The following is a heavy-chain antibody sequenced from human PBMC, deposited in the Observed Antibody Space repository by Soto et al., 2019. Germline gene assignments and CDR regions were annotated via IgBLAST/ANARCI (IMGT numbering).Heavy chain of an antibody. V-gene: IGHV3-30-3*01. J-gene: IGHJ4*02. CDR3: AKDYDYVWGSYRSLYYFDY. D-gene: IGHD3-16*02. CDR2: ISYDGSNK. Sequence: GGSLRLSCAASGFTFSSYAMHWVRQAPGKGLEWVAVISYDGSNKYYADSVKGRFTISRDNSKNTLYLQMNSLRAEDTAVYYCAKDYDYVWGSYRSLYYFDYWGQGTLVTVSS. CDR1: GFTFSSYA.